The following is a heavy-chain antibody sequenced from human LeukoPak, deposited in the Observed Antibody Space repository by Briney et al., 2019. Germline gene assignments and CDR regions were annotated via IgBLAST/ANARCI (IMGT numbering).Heavy chain of an antibody. CDR1: GGSISSYY. CDR2: IYTSGST. D-gene: IGHD3-16*01. Sequence: PSETLSLTCTVSGGSISSYYWSWIRQPPGKGLEWIGYIYTSGSTNYNPSLKSRVTISVDTSKNQFSLKLSSVTAADTAVYYCARLWGFGAFDVWGQGTMVTVSS. CDR3: ARLWGFGAFDV. J-gene: IGHJ3*01. V-gene: IGHV4-4*09.